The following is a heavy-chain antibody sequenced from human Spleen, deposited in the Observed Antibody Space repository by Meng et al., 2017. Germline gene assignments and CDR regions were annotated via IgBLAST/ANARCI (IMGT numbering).Heavy chain of an antibody. V-gene: IGHV3-11*04. D-gene: IGHD3-9*01. CDR3: ARDPVDILTGYRYYYYGMDV. CDR1: GYSISSGYY. Sequence: GGSLRLSCTVSGYSISSGYYWGWIRQPPGKGLEWVSYISSSGDIIKYADSVKGRFTVSRDNAKNSLYLQMNSLRDEDSAVYYCARDPVDILTGYRYYYYGMDVWGQGTTVTVSS. J-gene: IGHJ6*02. CDR2: ISSSGDII.